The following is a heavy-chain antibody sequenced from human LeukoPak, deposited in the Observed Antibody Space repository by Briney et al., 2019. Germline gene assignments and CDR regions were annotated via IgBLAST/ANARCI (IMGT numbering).Heavy chain of an antibody. CDR2: IYTSGST. J-gene: IGHJ3*02. V-gene: IGHV4-4*07. CDR1: GGSISSYY. D-gene: IGHD3-10*01. CDR3: ARAEVLLWFGELLPRAFDI. Sequence: SETLSLTCTVSGGSISSYYWSWIRQPAGKGLEWIGRIYTSGSTNYNPSLKSRVTMSVDTSKNQFSLKLSSVTAADTAVYYRARAEVLLWFGELLPRAFDIWGQGTMVTVSS.